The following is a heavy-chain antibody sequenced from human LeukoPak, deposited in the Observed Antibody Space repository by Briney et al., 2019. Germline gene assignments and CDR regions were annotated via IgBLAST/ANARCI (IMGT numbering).Heavy chain of an antibody. CDR2: IIPILGIA. CDR3: ARESYSDYHEEYYFDY. J-gene: IGHJ4*02. V-gene: IGHV1-69*04. CDR1: GGTFSSYA. Sequence: ASVKVSFKASGGTFSSYAISWVRQAPGQGLEWMGRIIPILGIANYAQKFQGRVTITADKSTSTAYMELSSLGSEDTAVYYCARESYSDYHEEYYFDYWGQGTLVTVSS. D-gene: IGHD4-11*01.